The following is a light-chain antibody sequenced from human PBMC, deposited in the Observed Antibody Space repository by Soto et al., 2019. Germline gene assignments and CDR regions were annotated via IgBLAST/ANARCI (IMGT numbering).Light chain of an antibody. Sequence: QTVVTQPPSVSGAPGQRVTISCTGDRSNIGAGYDVHWYQQFPETAPKLLLYANGDRPSGVPDRFSGSKSGSSASLAITGLQAEDEAVYYCQSFDRSLTAALFGGGTQLTVL. CDR1: RSNIGAGYD. J-gene: IGLJ3*02. CDR3: QSFDRSLTAAL. CDR2: ANG. V-gene: IGLV1-40*01.